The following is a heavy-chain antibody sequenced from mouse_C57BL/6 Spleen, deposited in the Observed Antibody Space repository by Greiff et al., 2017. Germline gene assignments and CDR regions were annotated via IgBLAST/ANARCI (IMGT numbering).Heavy chain of an antibody. V-gene: IGHV1-53*01. D-gene: IGHD2-1*01. CDR1: GYTFTSYW. CDR2: INPSNGGT. J-gene: IGHJ3*01. CDR3: AGYGNYVGAWFAY. Sequence: QVHVKQPGTELVKPGASVKLSCKASGYTFTSYWMHWVKQRPGQGLEWIGNINPSNGGTNYNEQFKSKATLTVDKSSSTAYMQLSSLTSEDSAVYYCAGYGNYVGAWFAYWGQGTLVTVSA.